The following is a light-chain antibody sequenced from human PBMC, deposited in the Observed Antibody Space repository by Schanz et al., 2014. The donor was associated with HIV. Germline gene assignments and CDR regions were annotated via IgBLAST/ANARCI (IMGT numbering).Light chain of an antibody. Sequence: IQMTQSPSTVSTSVGDRVTITCRASQTIGRLLAWYQQKPGRAPKLLIYQASILETGVPSRFSGSGSGTSFTLTITTLQPEDFATYYCQQYDTYPYTFGQGTTLDLK. CDR1: QTIGRL. V-gene: IGKV1-5*03. J-gene: IGKJ2*01. CDR3: QQYDTYPYT. CDR2: QAS.